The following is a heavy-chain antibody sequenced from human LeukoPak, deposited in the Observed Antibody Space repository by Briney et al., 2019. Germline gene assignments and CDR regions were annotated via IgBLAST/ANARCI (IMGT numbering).Heavy chain of an antibody. V-gene: IGHV4-59*08. CDR2: IYYSGST. J-gene: IGHJ4*02. Sequence: SEALSLTCTVSGGSISSYYWSWIRQPPGKGLEWIGYIYYSGSTNYNPSLKSRVTISVDTSKNQFSLKLSSVIAADTAVYFCARLLDPLGFCAGGSCYLDNWGRGTLVTVSS. D-gene: IGHD2-8*02. CDR3: ARLLDPLGFCAGGSCYLDN. CDR1: GGSISSYY.